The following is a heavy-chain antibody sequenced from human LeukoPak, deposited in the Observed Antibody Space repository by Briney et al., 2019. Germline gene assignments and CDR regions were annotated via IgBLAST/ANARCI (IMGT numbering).Heavy chain of an antibody. Sequence: GGSLRLSCAASRFTFSSYWMSWVRQAPGKGLEWVANIKQGGSEKYYVDSVKGRFTISRDNAKKSLYLQMNSLRAEDTAVYYCAGPMGPAAIFGFDYWGQGTLVTVSS. J-gene: IGHJ4*02. CDR2: IKQGGSEK. CDR3: AGPMGPAAIFGFDY. D-gene: IGHD2-2*01. V-gene: IGHV3-7*01. CDR1: RFTFSSYW.